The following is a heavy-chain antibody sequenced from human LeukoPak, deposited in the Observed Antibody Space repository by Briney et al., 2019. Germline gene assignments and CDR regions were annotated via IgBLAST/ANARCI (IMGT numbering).Heavy chain of an antibody. V-gene: IGHV3-23*01. J-gene: IGHJ4*02. CDR1: GLTFSNYA. Sequence: GGSLRLSCAASGLTFSNYAMSWVRQAPGKGLEWGAAISGSGDSTYYADSVKGRFTISRDNSKNTLSLQVNSLRAEDTAVYFCATFHGASSGWYRNGDYWGQGTLVTVSS. CDR3: ATFHGASSGWYRNGDY. CDR2: ISGSGDST. D-gene: IGHD6-19*01.